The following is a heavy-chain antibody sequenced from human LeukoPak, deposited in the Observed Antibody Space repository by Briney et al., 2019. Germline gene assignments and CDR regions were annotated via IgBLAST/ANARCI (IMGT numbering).Heavy chain of an antibody. Sequence: GGSLRLSCAASGFTFDDYAMHWVRQAPGKGLEWVSGISWNSGSIGYAESVKGRFTISRDNAKNSLYLQMNSLRAEDTALYYCAKGANLRITTLRGAFDIWGQGTMVTVSS. D-gene: IGHD3-10*01. CDR1: GFTFDDYA. CDR3: AKGANLRITTLRGAFDI. CDR2: ISWNSGSI. V-gene: IGHV3-9*01. J-gene: IGHJ3*02.